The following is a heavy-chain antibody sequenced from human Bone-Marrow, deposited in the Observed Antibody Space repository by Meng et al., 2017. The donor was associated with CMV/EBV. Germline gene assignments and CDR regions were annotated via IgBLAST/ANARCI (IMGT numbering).Heavy chain of an antibody. J-gene: IGHJ6*02. CDR2: ISWNSGSI. Sequence: SLKISCAASGFTFDDYAMHWVRQAPGKGLEWVSGISWNSGSIGYADSVKGRFTISRDNAKNSLYLQMNSLRAEDTALYYCAKDITFQSSGWYLKDYYYGMDVWGQGTTVTVSS. CDR1: GFTFDDYA. D-gene: IGHD6-13*01. V-gene: IGHV3-9*01. CDR3: AKDITFQSSGWYLKDYYYGMDV.